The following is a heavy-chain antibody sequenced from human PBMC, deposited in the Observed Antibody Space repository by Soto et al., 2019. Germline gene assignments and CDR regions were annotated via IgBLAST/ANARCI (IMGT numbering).Heavy chain of an antibody. CDR3: ARGGCSGGSCYPRWFDP. CDR2: IYYSGST. CDR1: GGSISSYY. J-gene: IGHJ5*02. D-gene: IGHD2-15*01. V-gene: IGHV4-59*12. Sequence: SETLSLTCTVSGGSISSYYWSWIRQPPGKGLEWIGYIYYSGSTNYNPSLKSRVTISVDKSKNQFSLKLSSVTAADTAVYFCARGGCSGGSCYPRWFDPWGQGTLVTVSS.